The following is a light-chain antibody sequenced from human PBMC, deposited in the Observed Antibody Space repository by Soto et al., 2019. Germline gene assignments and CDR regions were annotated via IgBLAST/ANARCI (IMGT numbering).Light chain of an antibody. Sequence: EIVMTQPPATLSVSPGERATLSCRASQSVSNNYLAWYQQKPGQAPKLLIFDASTRATGVPARFSGSGSGTEFTLTVSSLQSEDIVVYFCQQYNNWPPNFGQGTRLEIK. V-gene: IGKV3-15*01. CDR1: QSVSNN. CDR3: QQYNNWPPN. J-gene: IGKJ5*01. CDR2: DAS.